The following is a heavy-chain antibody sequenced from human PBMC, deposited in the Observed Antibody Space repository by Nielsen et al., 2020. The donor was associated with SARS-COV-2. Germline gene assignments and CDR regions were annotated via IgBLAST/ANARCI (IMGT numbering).Heavy chain of an antibody. J-gene: IGHJ4*02. CDR2: ISYDGSNK. Sequence: GGSLRLSCAASGFTFSSYGMHWVRQAPGKGLEWVAVISYDGSNKYYADSVKGRFIISRDNSKNTLYLQMHGLRAEDTAVYYCARDGRIGYGVYLDHWGQGTPVTVSS. CDR1: GFTFSSYG. V-gene: IGHV3-33*05. D-gene: IGHD5-12*01. CDR3: ARDGRIGYGVYLDH.